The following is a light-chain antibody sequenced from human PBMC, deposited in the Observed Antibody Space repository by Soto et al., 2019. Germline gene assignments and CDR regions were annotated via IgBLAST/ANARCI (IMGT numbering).Light chain of an antibody. J-gene: IGKJ5*01. CDR2: GAS. CDR1: QSVSSN. Sequence: EIVMTQPTSTWSGSPGERATLSGRASQSVSSNVAWYQQKPGQAPRLLIYGASTRATGIPARFSGSGSGTEFTLTISSLQSEDFAVYYCQQYNNWPPITFGQGTRLEIK. V-gene: IGKV3-15*01. CDR3: QQYNNWPPIT.